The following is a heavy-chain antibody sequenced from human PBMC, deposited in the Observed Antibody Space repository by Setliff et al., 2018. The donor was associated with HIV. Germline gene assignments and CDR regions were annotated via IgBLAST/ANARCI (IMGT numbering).Heavy chain of an antibody. CDR2: INTDTGNT. V-gene: IGHV1-3*04. D-gene: IGHD5-18*01. Sequence: ASVKVSCKTSGYTFIHYDIHWVRQAPGERLEWLGWINTDTGNTKYSQKFQDRLTFTRDTSALTADMELSSRRSEDTAVYYCAKGGQLWFSYFDYWGQGTLVTVSS. CDR3: AKGGQLWFSYFDY. J-gene: IGHJ4*02. CDR1: GYTFIHYD.